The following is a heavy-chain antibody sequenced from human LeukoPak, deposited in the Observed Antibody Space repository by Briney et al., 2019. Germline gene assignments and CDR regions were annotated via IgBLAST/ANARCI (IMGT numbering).Heavy chain of an antibody. J-gene: IGHJ4*02. V-gene: IGHV1-69*04. D-gene: IGHD3-10*01. CDR2: IIPILGIA. CDR3: AKDSTRITMVRGAQYSDY. CDR1: GGTFSSYA. Sequence: ASVKVSCKASGGTFSSYAISWVRQAPGQGLEWMGRIIPILGIANYAQKFQGRVTITADKSTSTAYMELSSLRSEDTAVYYCAKDSTRITMVRGAQYSDYWGQGTLVTVSS.